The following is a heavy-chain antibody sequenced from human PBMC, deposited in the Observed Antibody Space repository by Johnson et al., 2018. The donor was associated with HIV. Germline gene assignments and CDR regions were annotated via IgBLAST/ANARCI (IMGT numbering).Heavy chain of an antibody. V-gene: IGHV3-33*03. CDR1: GFTFSSYG. J-gene: IGHJ3*02. Sequence: QVQLVESGGGVVQPGRSLRLSCAASGFTFSSYGMHWVRQAPGKGLAWVAVIWYGGSNKYYVDSVKVRFTISRDNAKNSLYLQMNSLRAEDTAVYYCAKDEVARIHDAFDIWGQGTMVTVSS. CDR2: IWYGGSNK. D-gene: IGHD5-12*01. CDR3: AKDEVARIHDAFDI.